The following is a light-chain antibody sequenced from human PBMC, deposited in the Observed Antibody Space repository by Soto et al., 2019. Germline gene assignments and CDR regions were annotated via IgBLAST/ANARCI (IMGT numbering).Light chain of an antibody. V-gene: IGLV2-14*01. J-gene: IGLJ1*01. CDR3: SSYTSSSTSLYV. CDR2: DVS. CDR1: SSDVGGYNY. Sequence: QSALTQPASVSGSPGQSITISCTGTSSDVGGYNYVSWYQQHPGKAPKLMIYDVSNRPSGASNRFSGSKSGNTASLTISGLQAEDEADYYCSSYTSSSTSLYVFGTGTKVTV.